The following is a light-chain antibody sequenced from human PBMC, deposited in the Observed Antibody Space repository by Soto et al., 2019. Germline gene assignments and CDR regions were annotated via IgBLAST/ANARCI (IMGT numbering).Light chain of an antibody. V-gene: IGKV1-33*01. CDR1: QVISNY. Sequence: DIQMTQSPSSLSGSVGDRVTITCEASQVISNYLNWYQQKPGKAPKLLIYDASNLETGVPSRFSGSGSGTDFTFTISSLQPEDIATYYCQQYDNLLALTFGGGTKVEIK. CDR3: QQYDNLLALT. J-gene: IGKJ4*01. CDR2: DAS.